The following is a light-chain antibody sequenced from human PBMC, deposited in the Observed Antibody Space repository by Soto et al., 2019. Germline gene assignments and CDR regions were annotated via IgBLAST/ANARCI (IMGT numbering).Light chain of an antibody. Sequence: QSVLTQPPSVSGAPGQRVTISCTWTSSDIRAGYDVHWYQQLPGTAPKLLIYGNSNRPSRVHDRFSGSKSGTSVSLAITGLHSEDEADYYCQSYDSSLSGSVFGGGTKRTVL. V-gene: IGLV1-40*01. CDR3: QSYDSSLSGSV. CDR1: SSDIRAGYD. J-gene: IGLJ3*02. CDR2: GNS.